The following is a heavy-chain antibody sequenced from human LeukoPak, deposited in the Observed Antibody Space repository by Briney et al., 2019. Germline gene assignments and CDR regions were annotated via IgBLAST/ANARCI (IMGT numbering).Heavy chain of an antibody. CDR1: GGSISSSSYY. Sequence: PSETLSLTCTVSGGSISSSSYYWGWIRQPPGKGLEWIGSIYYSGSTYYNPSLKSRVTIPVDTSKNQFSLKLSSVTAADTAVYYCARDPMVRGVIGYWGQGTLVTVSS. CDR2: IYYSGST. V-gene: IGHV4-39*01. D-gene: IGHD3-10*01. CDR3: ARDPMVRGVIGY. J-gene: IGHJ4*02.